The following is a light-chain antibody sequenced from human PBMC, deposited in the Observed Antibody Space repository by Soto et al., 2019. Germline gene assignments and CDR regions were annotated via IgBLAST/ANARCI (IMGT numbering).Light chain of an antibody. CDR2: EVS. CDR1: SSDVGGYNY. Sequence: QPVLTQPASVSGSPGQSITISCTGTSSDVGGYNYVSWYQQHPGKAPKLMIYEVSNRPSGVSHRFSGSKSGNTASLTISGLQAEDEADYYCSSYTSSSTVVFGGGTKLTVL. CDR3: SSYTSSSTVV. V-gene: IGLV2-14*01. J-gene: IGLJ2*01.